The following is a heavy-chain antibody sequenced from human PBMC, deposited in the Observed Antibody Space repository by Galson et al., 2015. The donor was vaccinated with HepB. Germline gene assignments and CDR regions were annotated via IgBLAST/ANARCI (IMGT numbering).Heavy chain of an antibody. D-gene: IGHD3-22*01. CDR1: GYTFTNYA. CDR2: INAGNGNT. V-gene: IGHV1-3*01. CDR3: ARSAYDSSGYFKKAFDI. Sequence: SVKVSCKASGYTFTNYAMHWVRQAPGQRLEWMGWINAGNGNTKYSQKFQDGVTITRDTSASTAYMELSSLRSEDTAVYYCARSAYDSSGYFKKAFDIWGQGTMVTVSP. J-gene: IGHJ3*02.